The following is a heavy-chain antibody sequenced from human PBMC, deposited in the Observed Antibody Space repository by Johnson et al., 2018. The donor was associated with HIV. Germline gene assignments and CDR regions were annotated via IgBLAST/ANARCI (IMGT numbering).Heavy chain of an antibody. J-gene: IGHJ3*02. CDR1: GFTFSSYA. CDR2: ISYDGSNT. D-gene: IGHD6-13*01. CDR3: AKDNGIAAAGDLDI. V-gene: IGHV3-30*04. Sequence: QVQLVESGGGVVQPGRSLRLSCAASGFTFSSYAMHWVRQAPGKGLEWVALISYDGSNTYYPDSVRGRFTLSRDISKNTVYLQMNSLRAEDTAVYYCAKDNGIAAAGDLDIWGQGTMVTVSS.